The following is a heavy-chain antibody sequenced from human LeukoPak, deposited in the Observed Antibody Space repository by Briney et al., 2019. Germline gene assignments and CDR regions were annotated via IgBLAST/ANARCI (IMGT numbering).Heavy chain of an antibody. D-gene: IGHD3-10*01. J-gene: IGHJ4*02. CDR2: INPSGGST. Sequence: ASVKVSCKASGYTCTSYYMHWVRQAPGQGLEWMGIINPSGGSTSYAQKFHGRVTMTRDTSTSTVYMELSSLRSEDTAVYYCARDFGALPYYFDYWGQGTLVTVSS. CDR1: GYTCTSYY. V-gene: IGHV1-46*01. CDR3: ARDFGALPYYFDY.